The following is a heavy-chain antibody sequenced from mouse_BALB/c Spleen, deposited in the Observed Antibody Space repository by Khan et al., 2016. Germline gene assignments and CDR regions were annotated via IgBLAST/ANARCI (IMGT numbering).Heavy chain of an antibody. D-gene: IGHD2-3*01. CDR2: IRSKSNNYAT. J-gene: IGHJ2*01. CDR1: GFTFNTYA. V-gene: IGHV10S3*01. CDR3: VRGWLLPDY. Sequence: EVQLVETGGGLVQPKGSLKLSCAASGFTFNTYAMNWVRQAPGKGLEWVARIRSKSNNYATYYADSVKDRFTISRDDSQSMLYLQMNNLKTEDTAMYYCVRGWLLPDYWVQGTTLTVSS.